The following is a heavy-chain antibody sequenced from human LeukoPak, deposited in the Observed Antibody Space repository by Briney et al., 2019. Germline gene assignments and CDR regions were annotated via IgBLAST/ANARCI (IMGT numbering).Heavy chain of an antibody. J-gene: IGHJ4*02. CDR3: ARGGPGHAPENQVDS. V-gene: IGHV3-48*01. Sequence: GGSLRLSCSASGFTFSDYSMIWVRQAPGKGLEWIAYISSRSTTFYYADSVKGRFTISRDNADKSLYLQMDSLRAEDTAVYFCARGGPGHAPENQVDSWGQGILVTVSS. CDR2: ISSRSTTF. CDR1: GFTFSDYS. D-gene: IGHD2-8*02.